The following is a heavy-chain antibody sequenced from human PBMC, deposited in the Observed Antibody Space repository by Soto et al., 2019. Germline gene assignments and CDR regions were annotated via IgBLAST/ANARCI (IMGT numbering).Heavy chain of an antibody. J-gene: IGHJ4*02. D-gene: IGHD3-10*01. CDR1: GFTFSTFG. CDR3: AKDSYYGSAHQYIFDN. Sequence: QVQLVESGGGEVQSGGSLRLSCAASGFTFSTFGMHWVRQAPGKGLEWVAVISSDENDKDYVDSVKGRFTVSRDNYRNTLFLHMNSLRTEDTAVYYCAKDSYYGSAHQYIFDNWGQGTLVTVSS. CDR2: ISSDENDK. V-gene: IGHV3-30*18.